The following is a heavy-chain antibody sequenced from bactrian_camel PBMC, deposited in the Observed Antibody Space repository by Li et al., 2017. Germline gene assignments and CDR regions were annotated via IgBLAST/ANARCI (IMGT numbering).Heavy chain of an antibody. D-gene: IGHD8*01. J-gene: IGHJ4*01. CDR2: LTYDGSA. Sequence: HVQLVESGGGSVQDGGSLRLSCTISGGTFGATDMGWYRQAPGNERDLVSSLTYDGSAYYAESVKGRFTISRDNGKNKVFLQLDSLKPEDTAMYYCAAVAPGGRPCVSGMPAFAKNTGQGTQVTVS. V-gene: IGHV3S53*01. CDR1: GGTFGATD.